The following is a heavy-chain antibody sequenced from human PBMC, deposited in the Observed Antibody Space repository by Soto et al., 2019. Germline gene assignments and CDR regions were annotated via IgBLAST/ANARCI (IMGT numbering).Heavy chain of an antibody. J-gene: IGHJ4*02. V-gene: IGHV1-69*13. D-gene: IGHD5-18*01. CDR1: GGTFSSYA. Sequence: VASVKVSCKASGGTFSSYAISWVRQAPGQGLEWMGGIIPIFGTANYAQKFQGRVTITADESTSTAYMELSSLRSEDTAVYYCARGGGYSYGYGNDYWGQGTLVTVSS. CDR2: IIPIFGTA. CDR3: ARGGGYSYGYGNDY.